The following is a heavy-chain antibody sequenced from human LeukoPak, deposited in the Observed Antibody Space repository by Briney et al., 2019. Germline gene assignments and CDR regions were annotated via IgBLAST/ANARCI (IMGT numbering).Heavy chain of an antibody. Sequence: GGSLRLSCAVSGITLSNYGTSWVRQAPGKGLEWVAGISGSGGRTNYADSVKGRFTVSRDNPKNTLYLQMNSLRAEDTAVYFCAKRGVVIRVILVGFHKEANYFDSWGQGALVTVSS. CDR2: ISGSGGRT. D-gene: IGHD3-22*01. J-gene: IGHJ4*02. CDR1: GITLSNYG. V-gene: IGHV3-23*01. CDR3: AKRGVVIRVILVGFHKEANYFDS.